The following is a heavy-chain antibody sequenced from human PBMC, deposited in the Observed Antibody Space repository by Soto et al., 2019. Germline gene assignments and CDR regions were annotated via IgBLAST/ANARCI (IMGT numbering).Heavy chain of an antibody. V-gene: IGHV4-31*03. CDR2: IYYSGST. J-gene: IGHJ5*02. D-gene: IGHD3-22*01. CDR1: GGSISSGGYY. Sequence: QVQLQESGPGLVKPSQTLSLTCTVSGGSISSGGYYWSWIRQHPGKGLEWIGYIYYSGSTYYNPSLKSRVTISVYTSKNQFALKLSSVPAEDTAVYYCARVARSYYDSSGRGGWFDPRRQGSLVTVSS. CDR3: ARVARSYYDSSGRGGWFDP.